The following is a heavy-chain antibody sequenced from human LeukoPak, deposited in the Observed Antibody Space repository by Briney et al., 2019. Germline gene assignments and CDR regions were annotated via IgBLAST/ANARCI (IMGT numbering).Heavy chain of an antibody. Sequence: PSETLSLTCTVSGGSVSGNGYYWSWIRQPPGKGLESIGYIFYSGSTNYNPSLKSRVTISVDTSNNQFSLKLTSVTAADTAVYYCARGAQNWGFDYWGQGTLVTVSA. CDR2: IFYSGST. CDR3: ARGAQNWGFDY. J-gene: IGHJ4*02. CDR1: GGSVSGNGYY. D-gene: IGHD7-27*01. V-gene: IGHV4-61*08.